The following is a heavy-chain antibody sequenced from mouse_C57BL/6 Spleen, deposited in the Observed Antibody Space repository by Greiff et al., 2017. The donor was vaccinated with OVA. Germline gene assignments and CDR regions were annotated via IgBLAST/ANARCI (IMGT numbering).Heavy chain of an antibody. CDR3: AGSTMVTSYAMDY. CDR2: INPSSGYT. V-gene: IGHV1-7*01. J-gene: IGHJ4*01. D-gene: IGHD2-2*01. CDR1: GYTFTSYW. Sequence: QVQLQQSGAELAKPGASVKLSCKASGYTFTSYWMHWVKQRPGQGLEWIGYINPSSGYTKYNQKFKDKATLTADKSSSTAYMQLSSLTYEDSAVYYCAGSTMVTSYAMDYWGQGTSVTVSS.